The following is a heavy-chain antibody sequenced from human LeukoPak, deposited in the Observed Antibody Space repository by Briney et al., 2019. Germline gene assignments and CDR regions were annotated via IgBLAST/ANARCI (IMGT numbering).Heavy chain of an antibody. CDR3: AKDVFEGYYGMDV. CDR1: GFTFSSYG. D-gene: IGHD3-9*01. V-gene: IGHV3-30*18. Sequence: PGGSLRLSCAASGFTFSSYGMHWVRQAPGKGLEWVAVISYDGSNKYYADSVKGRFTISRDNSKNTLYLQMNSLRAEDTAVYYCAKDVFEGYYGMDVWGQGTTVTVSS. J-gene: IGHJ6*02. CDR2: ISYDGSNK.